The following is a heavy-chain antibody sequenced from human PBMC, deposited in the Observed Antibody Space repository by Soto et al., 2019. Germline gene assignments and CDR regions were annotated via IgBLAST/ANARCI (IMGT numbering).Heavy chain of an antibody. CDR1: GGSVSNEFYN. V-gene: IGHV4-61*03. CDR2: FSSSGST. J-gene: IGHJ4*02. CDR3: ARVKRESFQKQNEY. Sequence: QVQLRESGPGLVKPSETLSLTCSVSGGSVSNEFYNWRWIRQPPGKGLEWVGDFSSSGSTNYNPSLKSRATVSVDTSKNHFSLKVTSVTAADTAVYYCARVKRESFQKQNEYWGQGIRVIVSS.